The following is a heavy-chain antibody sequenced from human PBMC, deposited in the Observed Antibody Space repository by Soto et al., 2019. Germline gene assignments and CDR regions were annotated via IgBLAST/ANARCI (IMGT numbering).Heavy chain of an antibody. Sequence: QVQLVESGGGVVQPGRSLRLSCVGSAFTFSDYAIHWVRQAPGKGLDWVAAISYDGSGTYYADSVKGRFTISRDNSKNTLYLQMNSLTVEDTAVYYCARDVRIGTDWYFDLWGRGTLVTVSS. CDR1: AFTFSDYA. CDR3: ARDVRIGTDWYFDL. CDR2: ISYDGSGT. D-gene: IGHD1-26*01. V-gene: IGHV3-30-3*01. J-gene: IGHJ2*01.